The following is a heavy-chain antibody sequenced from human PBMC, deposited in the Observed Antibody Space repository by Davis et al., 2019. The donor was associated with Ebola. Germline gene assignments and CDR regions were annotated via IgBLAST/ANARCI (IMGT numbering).Heavy chain of an antibody. J-gene: IGHJ6*04. CDR2: ISSSGSTI. Sequence: GGSLRLSCAASGFTFSTYSMNWVRQAPGKGLEWVSYISSSGSTIYYADSVKGRFTISRDNAKNSLYLQMNSLRAEDTAVYYCAKSGLSFGVVKYHYGMDVWGKGTTVTVSS. CDR3: AKSGLSFGVVKYHYGMDV. D-gene: IGHD3-3*01. CDR1: GFTFSTYS. V-gene: IGHV3-48*04.